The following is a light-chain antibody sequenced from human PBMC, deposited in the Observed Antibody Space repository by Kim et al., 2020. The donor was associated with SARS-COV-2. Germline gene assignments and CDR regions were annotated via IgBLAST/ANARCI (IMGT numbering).Light chain of an antibody. Sequence: SSELTQDPAVSVALGQTVRITCQGDSLRSYYASWYQQKPGQAPVLVIYGTNNRPSGIPDRFSGSSSGNTASLTITGAQAEDEADYYCNSRDSSGNHFWVF. CDR1: SLRSYY. CDR2: GTN. V-gene: IGLV3-19*01. CDR3: NSRDSSGNHFWV. J-gene: IGLJ3*02.